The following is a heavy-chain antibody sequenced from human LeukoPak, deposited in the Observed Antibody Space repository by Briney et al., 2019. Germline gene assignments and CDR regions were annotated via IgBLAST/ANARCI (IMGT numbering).Heavy chain of an antibody. J-gene: IGHJ6*02. Sequence: SVKVSCKASGGTFSSYAISWVRQAPGQGLEWMGGIIPIFGTANYAQKFQGRVTITADESTSTAYMELSSLRSEDTAVYYCARTGYSSSWYGYYYYGMDVWGQGTTVTVSS. CDR2: IIPIFGTA. CDR3: ARTGYSSSWYGYYYYGMDV. CDR1: GGTFSSYA. V-gene: IGHV1-69*01. D-gene: IGHD6-13*01.